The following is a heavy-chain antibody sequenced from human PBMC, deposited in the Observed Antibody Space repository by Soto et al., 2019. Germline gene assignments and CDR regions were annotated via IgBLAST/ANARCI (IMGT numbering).Heavy chain of an antibody. Sequence: ASVKVSCKASGYTFTGYYMHWVRQAPGQGLEWMGWINPNSGGTNYAQKFQGWVTMTRDTSISTAYMELSRLRSDDTAVYYCARVRYYDSSGYSPDAFDIWGQGTTVTVS. J-gene: IGHJ3*02. CDR3: ARVRYYDSSGYSPDAFDI. V-gene: IGHV1-2*04. D-gene: IGHD3-22*01. CDR2: INPNSGGT. CDR1: GYTFTGYY.